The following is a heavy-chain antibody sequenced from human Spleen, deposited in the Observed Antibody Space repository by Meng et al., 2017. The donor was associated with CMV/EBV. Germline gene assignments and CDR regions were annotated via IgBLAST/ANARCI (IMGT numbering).Heavy chain of an antibody. V-gene: IGHV3-23*01. Sequence: FTFSAYALSWVRHDPGKGLEWVSAISVTDDDAYYTDSVKGRFTMSRDKSKNTVHLQMNSLRAEDTAIYYCAKYQLPSGRISGGPFDSWGRGALVTVSS. J-gene: IGHJ4*02. CDR3: AKYQLPSGRISGGPFDS. D-gene: IGHD1-1*01. CDR1: FTFSAYA. CDR2: ISVTDDDA.